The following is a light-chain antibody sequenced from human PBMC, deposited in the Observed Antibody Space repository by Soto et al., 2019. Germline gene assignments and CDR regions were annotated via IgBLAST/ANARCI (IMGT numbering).Light chain of an antibody. CDR2: GAS. CDR3: QQHGTSPPSWT. CDR1: QSVSNNY. Sequence: ETVLTQSPGTLSLSPGERATLFCRASQSVSNNYLAWYQQKPGQAPRLLIYGASSRATGIPDRFSGSGSGTDFSLTISRLGPEDSAVYYCQQHGTSPPSWTFGQGTKVEIK. J-gene: IGKJ1*01. V-gene: IGKV3-20*01.